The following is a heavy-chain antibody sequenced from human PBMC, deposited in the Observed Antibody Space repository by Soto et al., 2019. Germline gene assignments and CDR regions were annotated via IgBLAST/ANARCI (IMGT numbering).Heavy chain of an antibody. CDR1: GFSLSNARMG. V-gene: IGHV2-26*01. CDR3: ARIEGLEHINWINWFDP. Sequence: SGPTLVNPTETLTLTCTVSGFSLSNARMGVSWIRQPPGKALEWLAHIFSNDEKSYSTSLKSRLTISKDTSKSQVVLTMTNMDPVDTATYYCARIEGLEHINWINWFDPWGQGTLVTVSS. D-gene: IGHD1-1*01. J-gene: IGHJ5*02. CDR2: IFSNDEK.